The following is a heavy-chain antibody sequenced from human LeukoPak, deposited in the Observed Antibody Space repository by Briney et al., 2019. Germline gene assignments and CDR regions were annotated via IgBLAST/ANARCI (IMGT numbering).Heavy chain of an antibody. CDR1: GGSISRYY. Sequence: MTSETLSLTCTVSGGSISRYYWSWIRQPPGKGLQWIGHIYYSGSTNYNPTLKSRVTISVGTSKNQFSLWLSSVTAADTAVYYCARLPTYSGTYAGFDYWGQGTLVTVSS. CDR3: ARLPTYSGTYAGFDY. J-gene: IGHJ4*02. V-gene: IGHV4-59*08. D-gene: IGHD1-26*01. CDR2: IYYSGST.